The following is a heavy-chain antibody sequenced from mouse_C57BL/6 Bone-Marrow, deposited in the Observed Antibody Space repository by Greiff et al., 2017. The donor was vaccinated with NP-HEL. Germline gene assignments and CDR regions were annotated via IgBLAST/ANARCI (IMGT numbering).Heavy chain of an antibody. D-gene: IGHD3-3*01. J-gene: IGHJ2*01. CDR1: GFTFSDYG. Sequence: DVHLVESGGGLVKPGGSLKLSCAASGFTFSDYGMHWVRQAPEKGLEWVAYISSGSSTIYYADTVKGRFTISRDNAKNTLFLQMTSLRSEDTAMYYCAGRGYFDYWGQGTTLTVSS. V-gene: IGHV5-17*01. CDR2: ISSGSSTI. CDR3: AGRGYFDY.